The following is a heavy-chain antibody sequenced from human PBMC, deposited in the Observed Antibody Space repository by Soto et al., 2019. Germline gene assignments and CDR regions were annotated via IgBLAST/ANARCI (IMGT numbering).Heavy chain of an antibody. CDR3: ARDGNYYDSSGYNY. V-gene: IGHV3-23*01. CDR2: IYAAGGSK. CDR1: GFVFSNYA. J-gene: IGHJ4*02. Sequence: GCLRLSTADAGFVFSNYAMVWFRHAPGRGLEWVSTIYAAGGSKYYAGSVKGRFTISRDNSKNTLYLQMNSLRAEDTAVYYSARDGNYYDSSGYNYWGQGTLVTVSS. D-gene: IGHD3-22*01.